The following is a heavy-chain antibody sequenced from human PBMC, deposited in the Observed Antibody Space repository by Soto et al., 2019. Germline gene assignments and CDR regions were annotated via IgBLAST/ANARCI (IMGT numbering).Heavy chain of an antibody. CDR2: ISWNSVSI. J-gene: IGHJ4*02. CDR3: AKGDFDILTGLDY. Sequence: VQVVASGGGLVQPGRSLRLSCAGSGFTFKDYAMNWVRQAPGKGLECVEGISWNSVSIGYADSVKGRFTISRDDAKNSLYLQMNSLRTEDTALYYCAKGDFDILTGLDYWGRGTLVTVSS. CDR1: GFTFKDYA. D-gene: IGHD3-9*01. V-gene: IGHV3-9*01.